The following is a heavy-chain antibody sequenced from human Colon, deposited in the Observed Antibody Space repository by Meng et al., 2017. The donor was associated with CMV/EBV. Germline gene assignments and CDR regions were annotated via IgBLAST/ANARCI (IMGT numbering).Heavy chain of an antibody. CDR1: GGSINTSNW. CDR3: ARGSGTFDY. V-gene: IGHV4-4*02. J-gene: IGHJ4*02. D-gene: IGHD3-10*01. Sequence: SLTCAVSGGSINTSNWWNWVRQPPGKGLEWIGEIHHSGNTNYNPSLKSRVTISVDTSKNQFSLKLSSVTAADTAVYYCARGSGTFDYWGQGTLVTVSS. CDR2: IHHSGNT.